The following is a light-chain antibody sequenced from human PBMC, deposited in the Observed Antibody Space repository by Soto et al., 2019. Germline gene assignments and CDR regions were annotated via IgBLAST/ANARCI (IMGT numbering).Light chain of an antibody. CDR2: EVG. V-gene: IGLV2-14*01. Sequence: QSALTQPASVSGSPGQSITISCTGTSSDIGDYNYVSWYQQHPGKAPKLIIFEVGDRPSGVSNRFSGSKSGYTASLTISGLQAQDEADYYWSSHTSTSTWVFGAGTKVTVL. CDR3: SSHTSTSTWV. J-gene: IGLJ3*02. CDR1: SSDIGDYNY.